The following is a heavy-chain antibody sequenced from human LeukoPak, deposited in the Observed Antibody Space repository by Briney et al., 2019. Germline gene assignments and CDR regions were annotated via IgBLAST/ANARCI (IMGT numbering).Heavy chain of an antibody. Sequence: GGSLRLSCAASGFTFSSYSMNWFRQAPGKGLEWVSYISSSSSTIYYADSVKGRFTISRDNAKNSLYLQMNSLRAEDTAVYYCARGILGYCSSTSCYRGNTNFDYWGQGTLVTVS. CDR1: GFTFSSYS. V-gene: IGHV3-48*01. D-gene: IGHD2-2*02. CDR2: ISSSSSTI. J-gene: IGHJ4*02. CDR3: ARGILGYCSSTSCYRGNTNFDY.